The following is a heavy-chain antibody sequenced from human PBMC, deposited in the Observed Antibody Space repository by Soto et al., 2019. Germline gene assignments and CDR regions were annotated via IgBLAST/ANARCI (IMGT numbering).Heavy chain of an antibody. CDR1: GFTLSHSG. CDR3: ARSWAGTFDI. Sequence: EVQLVESGGGLVQPGGSLRLSCAASGFTLSHSGIHWVPQLTGEGLEWVSAIGPAGDTHYTGSVKGRFTISRENAKNLLYLQMNSLRVEDTAIYYCARSWAGTFDIWGQGTMVTVSS. V-gene: IGHV3-13*01. J-gene: IGHJ3*02. D-gene: IGHD6-19*01. CDR2: IGPAGDT.